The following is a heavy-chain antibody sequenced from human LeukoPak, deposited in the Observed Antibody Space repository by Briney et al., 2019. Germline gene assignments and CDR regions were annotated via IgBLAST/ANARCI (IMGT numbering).Heavy chain of an antibody. CDR3: ARTRGPNWFDP. J-gene: IGHJ5*02. Sequence: SEILSLTCTISGGSISGYYWGWVRQPPGKGLEWIGYIYTSGSTNYNPSLKSRVTISVDTSKNQFSLKLSSVTAADTAVYYCARTRGPNWFDPWGQGTLVTVSS. CDR1: GGSISGYY. V-gene: IGHV4-4*09. CDR2: IYTSGST.